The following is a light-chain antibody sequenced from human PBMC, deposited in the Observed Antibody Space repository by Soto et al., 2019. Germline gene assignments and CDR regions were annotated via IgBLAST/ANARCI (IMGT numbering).Light chain of an antibody. Sequence: EIVLTQSPGTLSLSPGERATLSCRASQSVIINYLAWYQQKPGQAPRLLISGASIRATGIPKRFSGSGAGTTDTPTTSSMEAEDFAVFYCQQYGGSPFTFGPGTKVDIK. CDR2: GAS. V-gene: IGKV3-20*01. J-gene: IGKJ3*01. CDR1: QSVIINY. CDR3: QQYGGSPFT.